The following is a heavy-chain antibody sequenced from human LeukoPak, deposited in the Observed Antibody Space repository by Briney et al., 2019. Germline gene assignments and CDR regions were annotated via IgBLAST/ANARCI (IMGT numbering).Heavy chain of an antibody. V-gene: IGHV7-4-1*02. CDR2: INIYTGTP. D-gene: IGHD5-12*01. CDR1: GYTFRSYT. Sequence: GASVKVSCKASGYTFRSYTLSWLRHPPGQGIEWMGWINIYTGTPTYAQGFTGRFVFSLDSSVSTAYLQINSLKAEDIAVYYCVRQYSGYESLYFDSWGQGTLVTVSS. J-gene: IGHJ4*02. CDR3: VRQYSGYESLYFDS.